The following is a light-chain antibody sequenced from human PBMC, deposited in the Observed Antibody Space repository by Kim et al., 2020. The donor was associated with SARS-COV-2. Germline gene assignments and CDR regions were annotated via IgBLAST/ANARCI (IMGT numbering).Light chain of an antibody. CDR1: SSDIGTYTY. J-gene: IGLJ2*01. Sequence: QSITNASIGASSDIGTYTYVAWYQHQPGSAPELIIYEGDKRPSGISHRFSASKSGNTASLTITGLQAEDEADYYCCSFAGSIIFALVGGGTQLTVL. V-gene: IGLV2-23*03. CDR2: EGD. CDR3: CSFAGSIIFAL.